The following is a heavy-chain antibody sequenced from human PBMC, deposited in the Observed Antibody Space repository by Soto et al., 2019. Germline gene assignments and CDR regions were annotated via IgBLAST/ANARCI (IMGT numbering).Heavy chain of an antibody. J-gene: IGHJ4*02. CDR1: GFTFDDYA. D-gene: IGHD3-16*02. Sequence: GGSLRLSCAASGFTFDDYAMHWVRQAPGKGLEWVSGISWNSGSIGYADSVKGRFTISRDNAKNSLYLQMNSLRAEDTALYYCAKDFTFGGVIVRGSYFDYWGQGTLVTVSS. V-gene: IGHV3-9*01. CDR3: AKDFTFGGVIVRGSYFDY. CDR2: ISWNSGSI.